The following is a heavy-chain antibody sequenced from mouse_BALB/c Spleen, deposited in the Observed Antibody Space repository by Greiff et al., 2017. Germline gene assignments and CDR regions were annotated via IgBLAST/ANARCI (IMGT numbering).Heavy chain of an antibody. Sequence: DVMLVESGGGLVKPGGSLKLSCAASGFTFSDYYMYWVRQTPEKRLEWVATISDGGSYTYYPDSVKGRFTISRDNAKNNLYLQMSSLKSEDTAMYYCARDSYDYDAMDYWGPGTSVTVSS. J-gene: IGHJ4*01. CDR3: ARDSYDYDAMDY. V-gene: IGHV5-4*02. CDR1: GFTFSDYY. D-gene: IGHD6-5*01. CDR2: ISDGGSYT.